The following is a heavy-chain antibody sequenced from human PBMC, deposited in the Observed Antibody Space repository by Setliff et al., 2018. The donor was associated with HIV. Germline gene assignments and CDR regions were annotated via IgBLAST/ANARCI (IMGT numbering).Heavy chain of an antibody. CDR1: GFTFSSYA. Sequence: GGSLRLSCAASGFTFSSYAMHWVRQAPGKGLEWVAVISYDGSNKYYADSVKGRFTISRDNSKNTLYLQMNSLRAEDTAVYYCARDLVTYYDSSGYDYWGQGTLVTVSS. V-gene: IGHV3-30*04. J-gene: IGHJ4*02. D-gene: IGHD3-22*01. CDR2: ISYDGSNK. CDR3: ARDLVTYYDSSGYDY.